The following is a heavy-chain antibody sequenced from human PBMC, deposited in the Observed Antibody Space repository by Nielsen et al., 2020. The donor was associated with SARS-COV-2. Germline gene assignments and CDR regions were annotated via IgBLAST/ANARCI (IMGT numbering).Heavy chain of an antibody. CDR3: ATQADGYKSPYDY. CDR2: IGAGGDNI. V-gene: IGHV3-23*01. D-gene: IGHD3-10*01. CDR1: GSTSSRHA. J-gene: IGHJ4*02. Sequence: AGSLRLSCAASGSTSSRHAMNWVRQAPGKGLEWVSIIGAGGDNIYYADSVKGRFTISRDNSKNTLYLQINSLRADDTAVYYCATQADGYKSPYDYWGQGTLVTVSS.